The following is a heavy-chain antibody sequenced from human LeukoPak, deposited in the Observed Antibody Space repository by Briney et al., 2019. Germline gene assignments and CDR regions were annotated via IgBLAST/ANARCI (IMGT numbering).Heavy chain of an antibody. CDR1: GFTFGSYA. J-gene: IGHJ4*02. V-gene: IGHV3-23*01. Sequence: GGSLRLPCEASGFTFGSYAMYWVRQAPGKGLEWVAGIFGSGGSAHYADSAKGRFTISRDNSKNTVYLQINSLRAEDTAVYYCGKTTTGYSSGQKPAWPVDYWGQGTLVTVSS. CDR3: GKTTTGYSSGQKPAWPVDY. D-gene: IGHD6-19*01. CDR2: IFGSGGSA.